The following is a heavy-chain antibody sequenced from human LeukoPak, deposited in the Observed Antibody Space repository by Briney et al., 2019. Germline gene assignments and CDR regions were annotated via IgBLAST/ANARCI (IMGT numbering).Heavy chain of an antibody. CDR1: GGTFSSYA. V-gene: IGHV1-69*06. CDR3: ARPSGWSFAEYFQH. D-gene: IGHD6-19*01. J-gene: IGHJ1*01. Sequence: SVKVSCKASGGTFSSYAISWVRQAPGQGLEWMGGIIPIFGRANYAQKFQGRVTITADKSTSTAYMELSSLRSEDTAVYYCARPSGWSFAEYFQHWGQGTLVTVSS. CDR2: IIPIFGRA.